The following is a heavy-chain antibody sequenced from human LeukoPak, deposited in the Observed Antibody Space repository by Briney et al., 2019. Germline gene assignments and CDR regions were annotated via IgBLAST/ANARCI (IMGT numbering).Heavy chain of an antibody. CDR2: GTSSTGST. Sequence: PGGSLRLSCAVSGFNLNSYTMNWVRQAPAKGLEWVSSGTSSTGSTHYADYVKGGFTIYRDNARNSLFLQMASPGAEDRVVYYCVRYIDPWGQGATVTVSS. D-gene: IGHD1-14*01. J-gene: IGHJ5*02. V-gene: IGHV3-21*01. CDR1: GFNLNSYT. CDR3: VRYIDP.